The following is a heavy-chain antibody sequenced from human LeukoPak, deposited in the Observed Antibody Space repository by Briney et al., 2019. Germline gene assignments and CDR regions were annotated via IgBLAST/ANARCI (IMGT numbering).Heavy chain of an antibody. J-gene: IGHJ4*02. Sequence: KPGGSLRLSCAASGFTFSSYSMNWVRQAPGKGLEWVSSISSSSSYIYYADSVKGRFTISRDNAKNSLYLQMNSLRAEDTAVYYCARARAVAGTPKYWGQGTLVTVSS. V-gene: IGHV3-21*01. CDR2: ISSSSSYI. D-gene: IGHD6-19*01. CDR1: GFTFSSYS. CDR3: ARARAVAGTPKY.